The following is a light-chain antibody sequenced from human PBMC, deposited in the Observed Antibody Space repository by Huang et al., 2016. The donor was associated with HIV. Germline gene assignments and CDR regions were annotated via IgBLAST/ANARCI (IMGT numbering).Light chain of an antibody. CDR1: QSIINS. CDR3: QQRYNWPRT. CDR2: DSY. Sequence: ILLIQSPATLSLSPGETAILSCVTSQSIINSLNWYQQKPGQAPRLLIYDSYNRATGVPDRFSVSGSETGFALTISSLDPEDSAVYYCQQRYNWPRTFGQGTKLEI. V-gene: IGKV3-11*01. J-gene: IGKJ2*01.